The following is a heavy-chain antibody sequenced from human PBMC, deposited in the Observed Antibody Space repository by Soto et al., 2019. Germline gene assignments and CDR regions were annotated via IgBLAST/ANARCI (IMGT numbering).Heavy chain of an antibody. V-gene: IGHV1-18*04. CDR2: ISLYNGNT. CDR1: DLGFTSRG. CDR3: ARVVRAYYGMDV. D-gene: IGHD3-10*01. J-gene: IGHJ6*02. Sequence: GTSAKVCCKSCDLGFTSRGISWVRQATGQGLEWMGWISLYNGNTNYAQKFQGRVTITRDTSASTAYMELSSLRSEDTAVYYCARVVRAYYGMDVWGQGTTVTVSS.